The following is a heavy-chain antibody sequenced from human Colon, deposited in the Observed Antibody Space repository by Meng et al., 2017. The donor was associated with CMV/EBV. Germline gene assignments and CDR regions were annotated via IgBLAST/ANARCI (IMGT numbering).Heavy chain of an antibody. Sequence: GESLKISCTASGFTFSRYSMNWVRQAPGKGLEWVASISSGSTHIYYADSVRGRFTIFRDHAKNSLYLHMTGLRVEDTAVYFCARDPTKLPPGHYQFQFFDYWGQGTLVTVSS. CDR2: ISSGSTHI. CDR1: GFTFSRYS. V-gene: IGHV3-21*01. D-gene: IGHD1-26*01. CDR3: ARDPTKLPPGHYQFQFFDY. J-gene: IGHJ4*02.